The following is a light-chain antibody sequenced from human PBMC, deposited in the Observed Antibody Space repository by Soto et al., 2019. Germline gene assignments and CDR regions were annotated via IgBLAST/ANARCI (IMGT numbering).Light chain of an antibody. CDR1: QSVLYSSNNKNY. V-gene: IGKV4-1*01. Sequence: DIVMTQSPDSLAVYLGERATINCKSSQSVLYSSNNKNYLAWYQQKPRQPPKLIIYWASTRESGVPDRFSGSGSGTDFTLTISSLQAEDVAVYYCQQYYSTPLAFGQGTKVEIK. J-gene: IGKJ1*01. CDR3: QQYYSTPLA. CDR2: WAS.